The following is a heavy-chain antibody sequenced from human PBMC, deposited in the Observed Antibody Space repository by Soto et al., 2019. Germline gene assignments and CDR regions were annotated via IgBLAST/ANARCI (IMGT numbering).Heavy chain of an antibody. CDR1: GGSISSYY. V-gene: IGHV4-59*01. D-gene: IGHD4-17*01. CDR2: IYYNGST. CDR3: AREGDYGRVDY. Sequence: PSETLSLTCTVSGGSISSYYWSWIRQPPGKGLEWNGYIYYNGSTNYNPSLKSRVTITIDTSKNQFSLKLSSVTAADTAVYYCAREGDYGRVDYWGQGTLVTVSS. J-gene: IGHJ4*02.